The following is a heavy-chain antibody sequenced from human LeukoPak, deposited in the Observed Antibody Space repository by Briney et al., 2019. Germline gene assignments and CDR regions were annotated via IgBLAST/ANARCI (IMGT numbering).Heavy chain of an antibody. CDR3: ARGPRRIQLWLALPYYFDY. CDR2: INHSGST. D-gene: IGHD5-18*01. CDR1: GGSFSGYY. J-gene: IGHJ4*02. V-gene: IGHV4-34*01. Sequence: SETLSLNCAVYGGSFSGYYWSWIRQPPGKGLEWIGEINHSGSTNYNPSLKSRVTISVDTSKNQFSLKLSSVTAADTAVYYCARGPRRIQLWLALPYYFDYWGQGTLVTVSS.